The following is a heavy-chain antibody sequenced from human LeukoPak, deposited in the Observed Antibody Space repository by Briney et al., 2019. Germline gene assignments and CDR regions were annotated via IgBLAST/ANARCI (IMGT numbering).Heavy chain of an antibody. CDR1: GYTFTGYY. D-gene: IGHD1-26*01. CDR2: INPNSGGT. J-gene: IGHJ3*02. CDR3: ARSTELLNAFDI. V-gene: IGHV1-2*02. Sequence: ASVKVSCKASGYTFTGYYMHWVRQAPGQGLEWMGWINPNSGGTIYAQKFQGRVTMTEDTSTDTAYMELSSLRSEDTAVYYCARSTELLNAFDIWGQGTMVTVSS.